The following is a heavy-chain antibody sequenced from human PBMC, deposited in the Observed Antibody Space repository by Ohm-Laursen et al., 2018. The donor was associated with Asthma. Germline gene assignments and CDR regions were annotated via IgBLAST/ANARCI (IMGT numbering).Heavy chain of an antibody. D-gene: IGHD2-15*01. Sequence: SLRLSCAASGFTFNSYSMNWVRQAPGKGLEWVSSISSSSSYIYYADSVKGRFTISRDNAKNSLYLQMNSLRAEDTAVYYCARVRNRYCSGGSCYPDAFDIWGQGTMVTVSS. V-gene: IGHV3-21*01. CDR2: ISSSSSYI. CDR1: GFTFNSYS. CDR3: ARVRNRYCSGGSCYPDAFDI. J-gene: IGHJ3*02.